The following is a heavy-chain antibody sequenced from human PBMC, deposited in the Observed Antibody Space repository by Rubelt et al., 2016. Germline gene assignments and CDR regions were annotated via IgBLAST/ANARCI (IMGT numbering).Heavy chain of an antibody. CDR2: IDSGAVNT. D-gene: IGHD2-21*02. V-gene: IGHV3-23*01. CDR1: GFTFSNYA. J-gene: IGHJ1*01. Sequence: GGSLRLSCAASGFTFSNYAMTWVRQAPGKGLEWVSAIDSGAVNTYYADSVKGRVTISRDNSKNTLYLQMNSLRAEDTAVYYCGGWPIIATASTYEYWGQGTLVTVSS. CDR3: GGWPIIATASTYEY.